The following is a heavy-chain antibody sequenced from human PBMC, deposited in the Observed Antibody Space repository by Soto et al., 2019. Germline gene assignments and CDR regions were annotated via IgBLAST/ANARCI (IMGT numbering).Heavy chain of an antibody. J-gene: IGHJ5*02. CDR2: ISSNGGST. CDR1: GFTFSSYA. CDR3: VKDLVVVPAAMPNWFDP. Sequence: GGSLRLSCSASGFTFSSYAMRWVRQAPGKGLEYVSAISSNGGSTYYADSVKGRFTISRDNSKNTLYLQMSSLRAEDTAVYYCVKDLVVVPAAMPNWFDPWGQGTLVTVSS. D-gene: IGHD2-2*01. V-gene: IGHV3-64D*06.